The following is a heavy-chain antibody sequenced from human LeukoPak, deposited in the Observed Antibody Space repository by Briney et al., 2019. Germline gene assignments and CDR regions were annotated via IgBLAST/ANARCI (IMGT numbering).Heavy chain of an antibody. Sequence: PRRSLRLSCAASGFTFSSYAMHWVRQAPGKGLEWVAVISYDGSNKYYADSVKGRFTISRDNSKNTLYLQMNSLRAEDTAVYYCARERLGSSPVDIWGQGTMVTVSS. CDR2: ISYDGSNK. V-gene: IGHV3-30-3*01. CDR1: GFTFSSYA. D-gene: IGHD3-16*01. CDR3: ARERLGSSPVDI. J-gene: IGHJ3*02.